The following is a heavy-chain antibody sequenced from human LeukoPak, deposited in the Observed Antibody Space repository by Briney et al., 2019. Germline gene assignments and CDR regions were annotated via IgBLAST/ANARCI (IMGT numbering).Heavy chain of an antibody. CDR2: IIPIFGTA. CDR1: GGTFSSYA. D-gene: IGHD5-24*01. V-gene: IGHV1-69*05. J-gene: IGHJ4*02. CDR3: ARCRRDGYNWLSYYFDY. Sequence: SSVKVSCKASGGTFSSYAISWVRQAPGQGLEWMGGIIPIFGTANYAQKFQGRVTITTDESTSTAYMELSSLRSEDTAVYYCARCRRDGYNWLSYYFDYWGQGTLVTVSS.